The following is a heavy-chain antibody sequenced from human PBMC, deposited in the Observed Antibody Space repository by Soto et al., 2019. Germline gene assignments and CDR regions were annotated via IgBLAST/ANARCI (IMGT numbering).Heavy chain of an antibody. D-gene: IGHD1-26*01. J-gene: IGHJ4*02. V-gene: IGHV1-18*01. CDR1: GYTFTNYG. CDR2: ISPHNGNT. Sequence: QVQLVQSGAEVKKPGASVKVSCKASGYTFTNYGISWVRQAPGQGLEWIGWISPHNGNTHYAQNLQGRVTLSTDTSTSTAYMELRSLRSDDTAVYFCVRLYSGTYAVDYWGQGTLVTVSS. CDR3: VRLYSGTYAVDY.